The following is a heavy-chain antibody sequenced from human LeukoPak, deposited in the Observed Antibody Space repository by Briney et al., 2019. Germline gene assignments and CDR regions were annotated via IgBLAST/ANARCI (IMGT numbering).Heavy chain of an antibody. Sequence: ASVRVSCKASGYTFTSYGISWVRQAPGQGLERMGWTSAYNGNTNYAQKLQGRVTMTTDTSTSTAYMELRSLRSDDTAVYYCARVTGAIAVAPYWGQGTLVTVSS. V-gene: IGHV1-18*01. J-gene: IGHJ4*02. CDR3: ARVTGAIAVAPY. CDR1: GYTFTSYG. CDR2: TSAYNGNT. D-gene: IGHD6-19*01.